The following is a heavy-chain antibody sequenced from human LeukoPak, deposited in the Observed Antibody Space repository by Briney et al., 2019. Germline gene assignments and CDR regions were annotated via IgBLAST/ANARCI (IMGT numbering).Heavy chain of an antibody. J-gene: IGHJ5*02. D-gene: IGHD2-15*01. CDR1: GGSISSFH. V-gene: IGHV4-4*07. Sequence: SETLSLTCTVSGGSISSFHWSWIRQPAGKGLEWIGRIYTSGSTNYNPSLKSRVTMSLDTSKNQFSLKLSSVTAADTAVYYCASSGLLTNWFDPWGQGTLVTVSS. CDR3: ASSGLLTNWFDP. CDR2: IYTSGST.